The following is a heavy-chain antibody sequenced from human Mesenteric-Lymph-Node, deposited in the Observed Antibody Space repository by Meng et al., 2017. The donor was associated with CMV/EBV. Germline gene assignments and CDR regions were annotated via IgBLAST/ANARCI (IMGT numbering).Heavy chain of an antibody. CDR2: IHPGDSAT. D-gene: IGHD3-10*01. CDR3: ARRYYGSGSYVEYFQD. CDR1: GYSFTSYW. V-gene: IGHV5-51*01. J-gene: IGHJ1*01. Sequence: GYSFTSYWIAWVRQMPGKGLEWMGIIHPGDSATRYSPSFQGQVTISADKSITTAYLQWSGLKASDTAMYYCARRYYGSGSYVEYFQDWGQGTLVTVSS.